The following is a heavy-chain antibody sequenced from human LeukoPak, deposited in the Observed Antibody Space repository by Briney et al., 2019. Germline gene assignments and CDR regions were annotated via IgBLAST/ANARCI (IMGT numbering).Heavy chain of an antibody. Sequence: KSSETLSLTCAVYGGSFSGYYWSWIRQPPGKGLEWIGEINHSGSTNYNPSLKSRVTISVDTSKNQLSLKLSSVTAADTAVYYCARSNQGQFAVAGLLVYWGQGTLVTVSS. CDR2: INHSGST. CDR1: GGSFSGYY. J-gene: IGHJ4*02. V-gene: IGHV4-34*01. CDR3: ARSNQGQFAVAGLLVY. D-gene: IGHD6-19*01.